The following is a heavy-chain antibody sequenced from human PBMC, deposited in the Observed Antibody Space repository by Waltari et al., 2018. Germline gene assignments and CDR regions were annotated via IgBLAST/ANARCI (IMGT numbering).Heavy chain of an antibody. V-gene: IGHV1-69*11. CDR2: IRPIGGTA. D-gene: IGHD3-3*01. Sequence: QVQLVQSGAEVKKPGSSVKVSCKASGGTFSSYAISWVRQAPGQGLEWMGRIRPIGGTANYAQKFQGRVTITADESTSTAYMELSSLRSEDTAVYYCARVDFWSGNGPSGWFDPWGQGTLVTVSS. CDR1: GGTFSSYA. J-gene: IGHJ5*02. CDR3: ARVDFWSGNGPSGWFDP.